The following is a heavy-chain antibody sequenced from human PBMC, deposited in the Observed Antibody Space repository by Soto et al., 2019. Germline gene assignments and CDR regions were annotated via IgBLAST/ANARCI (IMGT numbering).Heavy chain of an antibody. CDR1: GFAFSSYT. D-gene: IGHD3-10*01. CDR2: ISGSGGIT. Sequence: GASLRHSAIAPGFAFSSYTKTWVRQAPEKGLEWASDISGSGGITYYADSVKGRFTISRDNSKNTLNLQMNSLRADDTAVYYCARARRGAPYYYTMDLWGQGTTVTVSS. V-gene: IGHV3-23*01. J-gene: IGHJ6*02. CDR3: ARARRGAPYYYTMDL.